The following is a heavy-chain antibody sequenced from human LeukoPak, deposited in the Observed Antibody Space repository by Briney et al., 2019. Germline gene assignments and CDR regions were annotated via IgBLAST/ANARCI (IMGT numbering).Heavy chain of an antibody. CDR1: GFTFSSYE. CDR2: ISSSGSTI. CDR3: ARDRYSYGYARTTGWDY. J-gene: IGHJ4*02. D-gene: IGHD5-18*01. Sequence: GGSLRLSCAASGFTFSSYEMNWVRQAPGKGLEWVSYISSSGSTIYYADSVKGRFTISRDNAKNSLYLQMNSLRAEDTAVYYCARDRYSYGYARTTGWDYWGQGTLVTVSS. V-gene: IGHV3-48*03.